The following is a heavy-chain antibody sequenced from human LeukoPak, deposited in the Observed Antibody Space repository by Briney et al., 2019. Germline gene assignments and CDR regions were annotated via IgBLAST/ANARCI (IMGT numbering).Heavy chain of an antibody. J-gene: IGHJ6*03. D-gene: IGHD2-2*01. Sequence: ASVKVSCKASGYTFTSYYMHWVRQAPGQGLEWMGIINPSGGSTSYAQKFQGRVTMTRDMSTSTVYMELSSLRSEDTAVYYCARDIVVVPADVPYYYYYMDVWGKGTTVTVSS. CDR3: ARDIVVVPADVPYYYYYMDV. V-gene: IGHV1-46*01. CDR1: GYTFTSYY. CDR2: INPSGGST.